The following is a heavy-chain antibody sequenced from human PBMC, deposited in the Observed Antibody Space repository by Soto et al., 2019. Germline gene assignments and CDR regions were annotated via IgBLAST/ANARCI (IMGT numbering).Heavy chain of an antibody. CDR3: ARGAMITFGGVIVFDY. CDR1: GGSISSGGYY. Sequence: QVQLQESGPGLVKPLQTLSLTCTVSGGSISSGGYYWSWIRQHPGKGLEWIGYIYYSGSTYYNPSLKSRVTISVDTSKNQFSLKLSSVTAADTAVYYCARGAMITFGGVIVFDYWGQGTLVTVSS. V-gene: IGHV4-31*03. CDR2: IYYSGST. J-gene: IGHJ4*02. D-gene: IGHD3-16*02.